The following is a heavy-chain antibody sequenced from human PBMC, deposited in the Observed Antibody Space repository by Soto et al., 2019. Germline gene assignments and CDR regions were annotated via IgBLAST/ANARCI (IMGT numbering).Heavy chain of an antibody. CDR1: GFTVSSHY. CDR2: IYNSGTS. J-gene: IGHJ3*02. V-gene: IGHV3-66*01. D-gene: IGHD3-10*01. CDR3: ARGTWIVRGLIPDAFDI. Sequence: EVQLVESGGGLVQPGGSLRLSCAASGFTVSSHYINWVRQAPGKGLDWVSVIYNSGTSFYADSVKGRFTVSRDTAKNSVFLQMSSLRAEDTAVYFGARGTWIVRGLIPDAFDIWGQGTMVTVSS.